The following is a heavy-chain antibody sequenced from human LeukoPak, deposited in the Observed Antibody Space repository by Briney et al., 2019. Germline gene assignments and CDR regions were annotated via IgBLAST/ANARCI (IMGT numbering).Heavy chain of an antibody. CDR2: ISASGLST. D-gene: IGHD2-21*02. J-gene: IGHJ4*02. V-gene: IGHV3-23*01. CDR1: GFTFNNYG. Sequence: GGSLRLSCAASGFTFNNYGMTWVRQVPGKGLEWVSSISASGLSTYYADSVKGRFTISRDNSKNTLYLQMNSLRAEDTAVYYCAKDRGGDGPDYWGQGTLVTVSS. CDR3: AKDRGGDGPDY.